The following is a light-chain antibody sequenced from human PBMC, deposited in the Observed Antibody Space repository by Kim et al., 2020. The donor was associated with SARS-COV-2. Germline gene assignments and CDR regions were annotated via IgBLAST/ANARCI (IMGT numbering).Light chain of an antibody. V-gene: IGKV3-20*01. Sequence: DIVLTQSPGTLSLSPGERATLSCRTSQRVSSNYLAWYQQKPGQGPRLLIYGASTRAIGIPDRFSGSGSGTDFTLIISRLEPDDVAVYYCQHYARVPPWTFAPGTQVDIK. CDR3: QHYARVPPWT. CDR1: QRVSSNY. J-gene: IGKJ1*01. CDR2: GAS.